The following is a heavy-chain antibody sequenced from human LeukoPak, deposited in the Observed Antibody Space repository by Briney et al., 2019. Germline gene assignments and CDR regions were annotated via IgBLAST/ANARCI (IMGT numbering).Heavy chain of an antibody. D-gene: IGHD2-2*01. CDR3: ARVKYCSSTSCYPPDY. Sequence: ASVKVSCKASGYTFTGYYMHWVRQAPGQGLEWMGWISAYNGNTNYAQKLQGRVTMTTDTSTSTAYMELRSLRSDDTAVYYCARVKYCSSTSCYPPDYWGQGTLVTVSS. CDR2: ISAYNGNT. J-gene: IGHJ4*02. CDR1: GYTFTGYY. V-gene: IGHV1-18*04.